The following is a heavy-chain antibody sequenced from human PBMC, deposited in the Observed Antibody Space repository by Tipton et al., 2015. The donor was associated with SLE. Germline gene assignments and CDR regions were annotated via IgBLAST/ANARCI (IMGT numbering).Heavy chain of an antibody. J-gene: IGHJ4*02. CDR3: ARARVAADRLYYFDY. CDR1: GGSISSHY. V-gene: IGHV4-59*11. Sequence: TLSLTCTVSGGSISSHYWSWIRQPPGKGLEWIGYIYYSGSTNYDPSLKSRVTISVDTSKNQFSLKLSSVTAADTAVYYCARARVAADRLYYFDYWGQGTLVTVSS. D-gene: IGHD6-25*01. CDR2: IYYSGST.